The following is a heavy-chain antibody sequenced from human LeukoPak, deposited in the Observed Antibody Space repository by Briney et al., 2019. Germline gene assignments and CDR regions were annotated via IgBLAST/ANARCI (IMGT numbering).Heavy chain of an antibody. V-gene: IGHV4-39*07. D-gene: IGHD1-26*01. Sequence: SETLSLTCTVSGGSISSSSYYWGWIRQSPGKGLDWIGTLYYSGSTYYNPSLKSRVTISVDTSKNQFSLKLSSVTAADTAVYYCASSGGGSYNYYYGIDVWGQGTTVTVSS. J-gene: IGHJ6*02. CDR2: LYYSGST. CDR3: ASSGGGSYNYYYGIDV. CDR1: GGSISSSSYY.